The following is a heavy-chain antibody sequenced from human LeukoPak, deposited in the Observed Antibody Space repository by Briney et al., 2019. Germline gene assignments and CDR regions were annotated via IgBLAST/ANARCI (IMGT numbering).Heavy chain of an antibody. Sequence: PSGTLSLTCTVSGGSISSYYWSWIRQPPGKGLEWIGYIYYSGSTDYNPSLKSRVTISVDTSKNQFSLKLSSVTAADTAVYYCAIDASYCSGGSCYPLGWFDPWGQGTLVTVSS. CDR2: IYYSGST. V-gene: IGHV4-59*01. J-gene: IGHJ5*02. D-gene: IGHD2-15*01. CDR1: GGSISSYY. CDR3: AIDASYCSGGSCYPLGWFDP.